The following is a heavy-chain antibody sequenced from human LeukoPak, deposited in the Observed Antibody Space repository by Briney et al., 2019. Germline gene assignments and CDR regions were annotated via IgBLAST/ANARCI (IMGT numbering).Heavy chain of an antibody. CDR3: AKLYTYGYIPGY. V-gene: IGHV4-59*01. J-gene: IGHJ4*02. CDR1: GGSISSFD. Sequence: SETLSLTCTVSGGSISSFDWSWIRQSPGKGLEWIGFIYYSGSTSYNPSLKSRATISVDTSQNQLSLELTSVTAADTAVYYCAKLYTYGYIPGYWGQGTLVTVSS. D-gene: IGHD5-18*01. CDR2: IYYSGST.